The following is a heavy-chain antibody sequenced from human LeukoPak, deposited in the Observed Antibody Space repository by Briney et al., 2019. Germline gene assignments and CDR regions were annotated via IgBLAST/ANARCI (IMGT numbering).Heavy chain of an antibody. V-gene: IGHV3-7*01. CDR1: GFTFSSYW. Sequence: GGSLRLSCVASGFTFSSYWMSWVRQVPGKGLEWVANIKQDGSENFYVDSVKGRFTISRDNAKNSLYLQMNSLRAEDTAVYYCARDSAGYGYEEWSWGQGTLVTVSS. CDR2: IKQDGSEN. D-gene: IGHD5-18*01. J-gene: IGHJ5*02. CDR3: ARDSAGYGYEEWS.